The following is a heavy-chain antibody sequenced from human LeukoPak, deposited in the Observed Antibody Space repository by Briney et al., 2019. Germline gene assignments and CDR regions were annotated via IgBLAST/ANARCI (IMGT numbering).Heavy chain of an antibody. Sequence: KPSETLPLTCTVSGGSISSSSYYWGWIRQPPGKGLEWIGSIYYSGSTYYNPSLKSRVAISVDTSKNQFSLKLSSVTAADTAVYYCARDRGGVGATRGAFDYWGQGTLVTVSS. V-gene: IGHV4-39*07. J-gene: IGHJ4*02. D-gene: IGHD1-26*01. CDR1: GGSISSSSYY. CDR2: IYYSGST. CDR3: ARDRGGVGATRGAFDY.